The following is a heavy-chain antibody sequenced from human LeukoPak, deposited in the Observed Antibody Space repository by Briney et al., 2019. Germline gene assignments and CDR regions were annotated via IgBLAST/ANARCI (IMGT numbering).Heavy chain of an antibody. V-gene: IGHV3-23*01. D-gene: IGHD4-17*01. CDR3: AKVVPTVPAPWNYYFHF. J-gene: IGHJ4*02. CDR1: GFTFCSYA. CDR2: ISGSGGST. Sequence: GGSLSLSCALSGFTFCSYAMRWVPQAPGKGLEWVSAISGSGGSTYYADSVKGRFTISRDNSKNTLYLQMNSLRAEDTAVYYCAKVVPTVPAPWNYYFHFWGQGTLVTVSS.